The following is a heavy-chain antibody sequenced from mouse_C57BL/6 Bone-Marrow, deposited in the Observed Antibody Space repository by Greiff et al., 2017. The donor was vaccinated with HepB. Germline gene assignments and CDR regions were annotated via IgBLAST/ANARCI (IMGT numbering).Heavy chain of an antibody. CDR2: ISSGGSYT. CDR3: ARHEGPYYFDY. CDR1: GFTFSSYG. V-gene: IGHV5-6*02. Sequence: DVKLVESGGDLVKPGGSLKLSCAASGFTFSSYGMSWVRQTPDKRLEWVATISSGGSYTYYPDSVKGRFTISRDNAKNTLYLQMSSLKSEDTAMYYCARHEGPYYFDYWGQGTTLTVSS. J-gene: IGHJ2*01.